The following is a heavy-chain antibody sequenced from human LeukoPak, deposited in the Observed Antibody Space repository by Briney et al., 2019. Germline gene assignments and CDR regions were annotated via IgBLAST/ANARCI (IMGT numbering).Heavy chain of an antibody. CDR1: GFSLTTSGLC. D-gene: IGHD6-19*01. V-gene: IGHV2-70*11. CDR2: IDWDDDK. J-gene: IGHJ5*02. CDR3: ARIRYSSGWYNWFDP. Sequence: SGPTLVKPAQTLTLTCTLSGFSLTTSGLCVSWIRQPPGKALEWLARIDWDDDKYYSTTLKTRLTISKDTSKNQVVLTMTNMDPVDTAAYYCARIRYSSGWYNWFDPWGQGTLVTVSS.